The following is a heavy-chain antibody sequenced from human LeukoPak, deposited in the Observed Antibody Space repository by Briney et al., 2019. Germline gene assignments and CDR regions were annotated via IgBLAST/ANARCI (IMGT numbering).Heavy chain of an antibody. Sequence: GGSLRLSCAASGFTFSSYAMSWVRQAPGRGLEWVSAISDSGDSTYYADSVKGRFTVSRDNSKNTLYLQMNRLRGEDTAVYYCAKKVTITGWLYYLDYWGQGTLVTVSS. D-gene: IGHD5-24*01. CDR3: AKKVTITGWLYYLDY. V-gene: IGHV3-23*01. J-gene: IGHJ4*02. CDR1: GFTFSSYA. CDR2: ISDSGDST.